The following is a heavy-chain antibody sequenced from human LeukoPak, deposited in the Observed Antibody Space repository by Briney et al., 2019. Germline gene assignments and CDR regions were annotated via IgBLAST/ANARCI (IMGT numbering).Heavy chain of an antibody. CDR1: GGTFSSYA. CDR3: ARAYDSSGYYQADAFDI. Sequence: ASVKVSCKASGGTFSSYAISWVRQAPGQGLEWMGGIIPIFGTANYAQKFQGRVTITTDEPTSTAYMELSSLRSEDTAVYYCARAYDSSGYYQADAFDIWGQGTMVTVSS. CDR2: IIPIFGTA. D-gene: IGHD3-22*01. J-gene: IGHJ3*02. V-gene: IGHV1-69*05.